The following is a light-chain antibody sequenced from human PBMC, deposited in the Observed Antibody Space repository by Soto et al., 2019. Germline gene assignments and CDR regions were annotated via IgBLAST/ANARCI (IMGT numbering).Light chain of an antibody. V-gene: IGKV3-20*01. CDR2: GAS. CDR1: QSVSSSY. J-gene: IGKJ5*01. Sequence: EIVLTQSPGTLSLSPGERATLSCRASQSVSSSYLAWYQQKPGQAPRPLIYGASSRAIGIPDRFSGSGSGTEFTLTISRMEAEDVAVYYCKQYFSSPMTFAQGTKLEIK. CDR3: KQYFSSPMT.